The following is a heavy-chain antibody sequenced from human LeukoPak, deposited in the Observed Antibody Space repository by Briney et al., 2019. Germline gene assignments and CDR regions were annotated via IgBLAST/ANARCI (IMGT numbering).Heavy chain of an antibody. CDR2: ISWNSGSI. J-gene: IGHJ4*02. V-gene: IGHV3-9*03. D-gene: IGHD2-15*01. Sequence: GRSLRLSCAASGFTFDDYAMHWVRQAPGKGLEWVSGISWNSGSIGYADSVKGRFTISRDNAKNSLYLQMNSLRAEDMALYYCARSGYCSGGSCYPFDYWGQGTLVTVSS. CDR3: ARSGYCSGGSCYPFDY. CDR1: GFTFDDYA.